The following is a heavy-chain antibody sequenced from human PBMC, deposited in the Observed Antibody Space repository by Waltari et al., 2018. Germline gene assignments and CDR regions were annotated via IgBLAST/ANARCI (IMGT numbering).Heavy chain of an antibody. CDR2: IYNSGNT. CDR1: GGSISSGGYY. J-gene: IGHJ4*02. V-gene: IGHV4-31*03. D-gene: IGHD3-3*01. CDR3: ARAGSYDFWSGYPFDY. Sequence: QVQLQESGPGLVKPSQTLSLTCTVSGGSISSGGYYWSWIRQHPGKGLEWIGYIYNSGNTYYNPSLKSRVTISVDRSKNQFSLNLSSVTAADTAVYYCARAGSYDFWSGYPFDYWGQGTLVTVSS.